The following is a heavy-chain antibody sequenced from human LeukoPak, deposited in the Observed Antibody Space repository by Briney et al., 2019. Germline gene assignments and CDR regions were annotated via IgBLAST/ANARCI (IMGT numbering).Heavy chain of an antibody. CDR3: ARQGYGVTSQGAADY. V-gene: IGHV1-46*01. J-gene: IGHJ4*02. D-gene: IGHD4-23*01. Sequence: ASVKVSCKASGYTFTSYYMHGVQQAPGQGLEWMGIISPSGASTTYAQNFQGRVTMTRDMSTSTAYMELRSLRSDDTAVYYCARQGYGVTSQGAADYWGQGTLVTVSS. CDR1: GYTFTSYY. CDR2: ISPSGAST.